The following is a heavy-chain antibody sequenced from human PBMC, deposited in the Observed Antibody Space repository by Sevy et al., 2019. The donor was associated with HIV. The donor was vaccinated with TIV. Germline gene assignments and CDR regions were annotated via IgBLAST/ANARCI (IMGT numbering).Heavy chain of an antibody. CDR1: DFTVSYYA. Sequence: GGSLRLSCVASDFTVSYYAMHWVRQAPGKGLEWVAVISNDGNNKRYAESVKGRFTVSRDNSKNTLYLELNSLRPEDTAIFYWAGAALYYDTSVYFDYWGQGTLVTVSS. V-gene: IGHV3-30*04. J-gene: IGHJ4*02. D-gene: IGHD3-16*01. CDR3: AGAALYYDTSVYFDY. CDR2: ISNDGNNK.